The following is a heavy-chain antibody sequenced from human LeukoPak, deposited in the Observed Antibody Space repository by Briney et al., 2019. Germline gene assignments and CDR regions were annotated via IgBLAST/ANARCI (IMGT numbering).Heavy chain of an antibody. J-gene: IGHJ3*02. Sequence: SETLSLTCTVSGGPFSNYYWNWIRQPPGKGLEWIGYIYYSGSTNYNPSLKSRVTISIDTSKNQFSLRLSSVTAADTAVYYCARIRDGYTADAFDIWGQGTLVTVSS. CDR2: IYYSGST. CDR3: ARIRDGYTADAFDI. V-gene: IGHV4-59*01. CDR1: GGPFSNYY. D-gene: IGHD5-24*01.